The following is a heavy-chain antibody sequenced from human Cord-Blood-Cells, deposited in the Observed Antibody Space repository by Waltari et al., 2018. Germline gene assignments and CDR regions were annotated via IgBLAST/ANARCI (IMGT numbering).Heavy chain of an antibody. CDR2: IYHSGST. Sequence: QVQLQESGPGLVKPSETLSLTCTVSGYSISSGYYWGWIRQPPGKGLEWIGSIYHSGSTYYNPSLKSRVTISVDTSKNQFSLKLSSVTAADTAVYYCARAASVYDFWSGYYDYWGQGTLVTFSS. D-gene: IGHD3-3*01. CDR3: ARAASVYDFWSGYYDY. J-gene: IGHJ4*02. V-gene: IGHV4-38-2*02. CDR1: GYSISSGYY.